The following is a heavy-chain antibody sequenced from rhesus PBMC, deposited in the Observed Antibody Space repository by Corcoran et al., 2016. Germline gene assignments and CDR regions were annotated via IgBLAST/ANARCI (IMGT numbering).Heavy chain of an antibody. Sequence: QVQLQESGPGVVKPSETLSLTCAVSGGSISDSYRWSWLRQPPGKGLEWIGYIYGSSTGTNYNPSLKSRFTISKDTSKNQFSLKLSSVTAADTAVYYCARDSQEYRGYFDYWGQGVLVTVSS. CDR1: GGSISDSYR. D-gene: IGHD1-44*01. V-gene: IGHV4S10*01. J-gene: IGHJ4*01. CDR2: IYGSSTGT. CDR3: ARDSQEYRGYFDY.